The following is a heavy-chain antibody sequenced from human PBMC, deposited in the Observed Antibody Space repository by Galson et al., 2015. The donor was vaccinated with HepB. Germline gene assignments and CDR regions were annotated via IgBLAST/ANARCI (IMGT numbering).Heavy chain of an antibody. D-gene: IGHD2-8*01. CDR3: VGENAIGP. Sequence: SLRLSCAASGFTVNSHYYMSWVRQAPGKGLEWVGVIYSAGNAYYGDSVQGRFTLSRDNFKRTMYLQMNSLRAEDTAVYYCVGENAIGPWGQGTLVTVSP. V-gene: IGHV3-66*01. J-gene: IGHJ5*02. CDR2: IYSAGNA. CDR1: GFTVNSHYY.